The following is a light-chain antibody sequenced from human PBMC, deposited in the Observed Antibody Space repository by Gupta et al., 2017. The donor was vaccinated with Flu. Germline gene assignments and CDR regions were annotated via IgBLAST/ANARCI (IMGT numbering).Light chain of an antibody. CDR3: QSADSSGTLGG. V-gene: IGLV3-25*02. J-gene: IGLJ3*02. Sequence: SYELTQPPSVSVSPGQTARITCSGDALPKQYAYWYQQKPGQAPVLVIYKDSERPSGIPERFSGSSSGTTVTLTISGVQAEDEADYYCQSADSSGTLGGFGGGTKLTVL. CDR1: ALPKQY. CDR2: KDS.